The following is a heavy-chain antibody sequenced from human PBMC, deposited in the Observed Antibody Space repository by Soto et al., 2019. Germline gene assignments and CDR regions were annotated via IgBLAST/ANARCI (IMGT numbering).Heavy chain of an antibody. V-gene: IGHV4-30-4*01. J-gene: IGHJ6*02. D-gene: IGHD2-15*01. CDR1: GDSINNGGYF. CDR2: THNTGAT. Sequence: QVQLQESGPGLVKPSQTLSLTCTVSGDSINNGGYFWSWIRQPPGKGLEWIGYTHNTGATYYKSSLTSRVTISMDTSKNQFFLELTSVTAADTALYFCARDGWQGVDVWGQGTTVTVSS. CDR3: ARDGWQGVDV.